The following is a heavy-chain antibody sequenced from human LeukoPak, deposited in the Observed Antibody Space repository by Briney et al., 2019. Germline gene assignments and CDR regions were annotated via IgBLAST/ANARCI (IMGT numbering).Heavy chain of an antibody. J-gene: IGHJ5*02. CDR2: IYYSGST. V-gene: IGHV4-39*01. D-gene: IGHD3-3*01. CDR3: ARQEFWSGYSNWFDP. Sequence: SETLSLTCTVSGGSISSSSYYWGWIRQPPGKRLEWIGSIYYSGSTYYNPSLKSRVTISVDTSKNQFSLKLSSVTAADTAVYYCARQEFWSGYSNWFDPWGQGTLVTVSS. CDR1: GGSISSSSYY.